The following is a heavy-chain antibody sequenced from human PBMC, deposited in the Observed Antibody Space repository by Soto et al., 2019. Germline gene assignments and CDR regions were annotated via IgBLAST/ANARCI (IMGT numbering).Heavy chain of an antibody. J-gene: IGHJ4*02. CDR3: ARIRGYYYGSGSSPSPIYFDY. V-gene: IGHV2-70*01. CDR2: IDWDDGK. Sequence: SGPTLVNPTQTLTLTCTFSGFSLSTSGMCVSWIRQPPGKALEWLALIDWDDGKYYSTSLKTRLTISKDTSKNQVVLTMTNMDPVDTATYYCARIRGYYYGSGSSPSPIYFDYWGQGTLVTVSS. D-gene: IGHD3-10*01. CDR1: GFSLSTSGMC.